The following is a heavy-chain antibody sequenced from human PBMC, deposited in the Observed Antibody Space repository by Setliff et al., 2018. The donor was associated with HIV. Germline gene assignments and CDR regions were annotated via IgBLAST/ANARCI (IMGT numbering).Heavy chain of an antibody. D-gene: IGHD3-10*01. J-gene: IGHJ6*02. CDR1: GYTFTSYG. CDR2: INAGNGNT. V-gene: IGHV1-18*01. CDR3: ARGDYGSGSYYPYYFYYGMDV. Sequence: ASVKVSCKASGYTFTSYGISWVRQAPGQGLEWMGWINAGNGNTKYSQKIQGRVTITRDTSASTAYMELSSLRSEDTAVYYCARGDYGSGSYYPYYFYYGMDVWGQGTTVTVSS.